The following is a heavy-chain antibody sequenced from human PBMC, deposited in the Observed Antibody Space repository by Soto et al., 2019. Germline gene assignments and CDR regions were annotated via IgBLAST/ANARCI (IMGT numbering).Heavy chain of an antibody. CDR2: IHHTGTA. V-gene: IGHV4-59*01. CDR1: GDSITDYY. Sequence: PSETLSLTCTVSGDSITDYYWSWIRESPGKGLEWIAYIHHTGTANYNPSLKSRVTISVDTSKSQFSLRLSSVTAADTAVYFCARYSVATIRFFDYWGQGTLVTGSS. CDR3: ARYSVATIRFFDY. J-gene: IGHJ4*02. D-gene: IGHD5-12*01.